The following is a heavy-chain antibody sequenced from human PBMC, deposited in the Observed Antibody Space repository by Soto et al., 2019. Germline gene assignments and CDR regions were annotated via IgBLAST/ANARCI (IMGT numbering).Heavy chain of an antibody. CDR1: GYTFTSYG. CDR3: ARLKGRFGYYDFWSGYQPDFDY. CDR2: ISAYNGNT. Sequence: ASVKVSCKASGYTFTSYGISWVRQAPGQGLEWMGWISAYNGNTNYAQKLQGRVTMTTDTSTSTAYMELRSLRSDDTAVYYCARLKGRFGYYDFWSGYQPDFDYWGQGTLVTVSS. V-gene: IGHV1-18*01. J-gene: IGHJ4*02. D-gene: IGHD3-3*01.